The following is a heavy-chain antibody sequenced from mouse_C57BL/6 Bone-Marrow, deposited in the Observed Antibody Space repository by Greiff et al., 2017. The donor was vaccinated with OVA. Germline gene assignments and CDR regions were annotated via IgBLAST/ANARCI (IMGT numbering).Heavy chain of an antibody. CDR2: ISSGSSTI. V-gene: IGHV5-17*01. D-gene: IGHD2-4*01. CDR1: GFTFSDYG. CDR3: ARSDYDYFDY. Sequence: EVQVVESGGGLVKPGGSLKLSCAASGFTFSDYGMHWVRQAPEKGLEWVAYISSGSSTIYYADTVKGRFTISRDNAKNTLFLQMTSLKSEDTAMYYCARSDYDYFDYWGQGTTLTVSS. J-gene: IGHJ2*01.